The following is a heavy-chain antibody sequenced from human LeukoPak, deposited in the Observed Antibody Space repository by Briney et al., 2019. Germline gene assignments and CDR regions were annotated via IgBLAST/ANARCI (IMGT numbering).Heavy chain of an antibody. V-gene: IGHV4-34*01. CDR3: ARGFGCYDSSGSQPHWYFDL. J-gene: IGHJ2*01. CDR1: GGSFSGYY. Sequence: NSSETLSLTCAVYGGSFSGYYWSWIRQPPGKGLEWIGEINHSGSTNYNPSLKSRVTISVDTSKNQFSLKLSSVTAADTAVYYCARGFGCYDSSGSQPHWYFDLWGRGTLVTVSS. D-gene: IGHD3-22*01. CDR2: INHSGST.